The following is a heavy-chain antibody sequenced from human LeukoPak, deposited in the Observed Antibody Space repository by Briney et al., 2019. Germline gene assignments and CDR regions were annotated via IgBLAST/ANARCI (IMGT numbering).Heavy chain of an antibody. CDR1: GFTFDDYG. CDR3: ARAPILYYYMDV. CDR2: INWNGGST. D-gene: IGHD2/OR15-2a*01. V-gene: IGHV3-20*04. J-gene: IGHJ6*03. Sequence: GGSLRLSCAASGFTFDDYGMSWVRQAPGKGLEWVSGINWNGGSTGYANSVKGRFTISRDNSKNTLYLQMGSLRAEDMAVYYCARAPILYYYMDVWGKGTTVTVSS.